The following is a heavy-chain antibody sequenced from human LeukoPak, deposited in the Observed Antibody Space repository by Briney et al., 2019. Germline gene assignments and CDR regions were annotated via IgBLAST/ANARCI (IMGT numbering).Heavy chain of an antibody. CDR3: ARDRSIVGATTDY. Sequence: PGGSLRLSCAASGFTFSSHSMNWVRQAPGKGLEWVSSISSSSSYIYYADSVKGRFTISRDNAKNSLYLQMNSLRAEDTAVYYCARDRSIVGATTDYWGQGTLVTVPS. V-gene: IGHV3-21*01. J-gene: IGHJ4*02. CDR1: GFTFSSHS. D-gene: IGHD1-26*01. CDR2: ISSSSSYI.